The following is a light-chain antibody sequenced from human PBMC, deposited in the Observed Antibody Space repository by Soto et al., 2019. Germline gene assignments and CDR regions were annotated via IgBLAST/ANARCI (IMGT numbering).Light chain of an antibody. CDR3: QQLYTLPFT. CDR2: AAS. CDR1: QSISSY. J-gene: IGKJ5*01. Sequence: DIQMTQSPSSLPASVGDRVTITCRASQSISSYLNWYQQKPGKAPKFLIFAASSLHSGVPSKFSGSGSGTDFTLTISSLQPEDFAACHCQQLYTLPFTFGQGTRLEIK. V-gene: IGKV1-39*01.